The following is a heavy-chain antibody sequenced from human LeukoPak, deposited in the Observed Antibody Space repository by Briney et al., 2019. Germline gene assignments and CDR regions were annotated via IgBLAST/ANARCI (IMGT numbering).Heavy chain of an antibody. CDR2: IYYSGST. CDR3: ASLRKSGTRRAGYFDY. V-gene: IGHV4-39*07. CDR1: GGSISSSSYY. D-gene: IGHD6-13*01. J-gene: IGHJ4*02. Sequence: SETLSLTCTVSGGSISSSSYYWGWIRQPPGKGLEWIGSIYYSGSTYYNPSLKSRVTISVDTSKNQFSLKLSSVTAADTAVYYCASLRKSGTRRAGYFDYWGQGTLVTVSS.